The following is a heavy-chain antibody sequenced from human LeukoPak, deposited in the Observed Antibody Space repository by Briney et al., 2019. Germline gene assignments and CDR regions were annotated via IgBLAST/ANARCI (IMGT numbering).Heavy chain of an antibody. Sequence: SVKVSCKASGGTFSSYAISWVRQAPGQGLEWMGGIIPIFGTANYAQKFQGRVTITADESTSTAYMELSSLRSEDTAVYYCTTRETYTMPRNEDYWGQGTLVTVSS. CDR1: GGTFSSYA. J-gene: IGHJ4*02. V-gene: IGHV1-69*13. D-gene: IGHD1-1*01. CDR3: TTRETYTMPRNEDY. CDR2: IIPIFGTA.